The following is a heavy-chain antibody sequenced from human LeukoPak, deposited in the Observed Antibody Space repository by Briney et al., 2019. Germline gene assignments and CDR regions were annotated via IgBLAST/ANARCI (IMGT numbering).Heavy chain of an antibody. CDR2: ISSNGGST. V-gene: IGHV3-64*01. CDR1: GFTFSSYA. Sequence: PGRSLRLSCAASGFTFSSYAMHRVRQAPGKGLEYVSAISSNGGSTYYANSVKGRFTISRDNSKNTLYLQMGSLRAEDMAVYYCARESKTYYYDSSGYYYNRFDPWGQGTLVTVSS. CDR3: ARESKTYYYDSSGYYYNRFDP. J-gene: IGHJ5*02. D-gene: IGHD3-22*01.